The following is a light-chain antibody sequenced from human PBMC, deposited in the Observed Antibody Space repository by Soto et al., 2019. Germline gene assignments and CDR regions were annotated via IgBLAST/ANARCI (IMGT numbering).Light chain of an antibody. Sequence: QSVLTQPPSASGSPGQSVTISCTGTSSDVGTYDYVSWYQQHPGKAPKLMIYEVTKRPSGVPDRFSGSKSGNTASLTVSGLQSEDEADYYCSSYAGGKNFYVFGTGTKVTVL. V-gene: IGLV2-8*01. CDR1: SSDVGTYDY. J-gene: IGLJ1*01. CDR2: EVT. CDR3: SSYAGGKNFYV.